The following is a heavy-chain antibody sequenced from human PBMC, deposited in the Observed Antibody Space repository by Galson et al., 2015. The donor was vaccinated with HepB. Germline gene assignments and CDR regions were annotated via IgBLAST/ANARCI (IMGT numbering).Heavy chain of an antibody. CDR3: AREDNAFDI. V-gene: IGHV4-31*03. CDR1: GGSISSGGYY. Sequence: LSLTCTVPGGSISSGGYYWSWIRQHPGKGLEWMGYIYNSVSTYYNPSLKSRLTTSVDTSKNQFSLKLSSVTAADTAVYYCAREDNAFDIWGQGTMVTVSS. J-gene: IGHJ3*02. CDR2: IYNSVST.